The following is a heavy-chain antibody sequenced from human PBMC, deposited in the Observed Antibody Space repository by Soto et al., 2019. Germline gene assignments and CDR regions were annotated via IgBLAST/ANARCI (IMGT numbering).Heavy chain of an antibody. Sequence: LRLSCAVAGYSFGNHWMHWVRQAPGKGLEWVSRMNSDGSIINYSDSVKGRFTVSGDNAKNTLYLQMNSLRVEDTAVYYCATAEVDYWGPGTLVTVSS. CDR3: ATAEVDY. V-gene: IGHV3-74*01. CDR2: MNSDGSII. J-gene: IGHJ4*02. CDR1: GYSFGNHW.